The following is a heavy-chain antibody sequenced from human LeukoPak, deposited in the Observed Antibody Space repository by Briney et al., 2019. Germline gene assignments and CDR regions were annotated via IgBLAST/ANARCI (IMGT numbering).Heavy chain of an antibody. CDR2: FDPEDGET. CDR3: ATERAQLPRNYYYYGMDV. Sequence: ASVKVSCKVSGYTLTELSMHWVRQAPGKGLEWMGGFDPEDGETIYAQKFQGRVTMTEDTSTDTAYMELSSLRSEDTAVYYCATERAQLPRNYYYYGMDVWGKGTPVTVSS. CDR1: GYTLTELS. V-gene: IGHV1-24*01. J-gene: IGHJ6*04. D-gene: IGHD2-2*01.